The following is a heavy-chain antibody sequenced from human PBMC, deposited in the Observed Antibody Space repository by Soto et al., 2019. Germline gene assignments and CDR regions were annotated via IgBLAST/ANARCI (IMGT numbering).Heavy chain of an antibody. J-gene: IGHJ6*02. V-gene: IGHV3-9*01. CDR1: GFTFNDYA. D-gene: IGHD2-21*01. CDR3: TKTRFHYYYVMEV. Sequence: PGGSLRLSCAASGFTFNDYAMHWVRQVPGKGLEWVAGISWNSADIAYADSVKGRFTISRDNAKSSLYLQMNNLRPDDTAFYYCTKTRFHYYYVMEVWGQGTTVTVSS. CDR2: ISWNSADI.